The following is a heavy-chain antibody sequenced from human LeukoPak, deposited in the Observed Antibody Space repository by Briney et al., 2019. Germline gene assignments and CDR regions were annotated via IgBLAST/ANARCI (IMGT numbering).Heavy chain of an antibody. V-gene: IGHV3-21*01. J-gene: IGHJ4*02. CDR2: ISSSSSSYI. CDR1: GFTFSSYS. CDR3: ARRLYYDSSGYYNTAFDY. Sequence: AGGSLRLSCAASGFTFSSYSMNWVRQAPGKGLEWVSSISSSSSSYIYYADSVKGRFTISRDNAKNSLYLQMNSLRAEDTAVYYCARRLYYDSSGYYNTAFDYWGQGTLVTVSS. D-gene: IGHD3-22*01.